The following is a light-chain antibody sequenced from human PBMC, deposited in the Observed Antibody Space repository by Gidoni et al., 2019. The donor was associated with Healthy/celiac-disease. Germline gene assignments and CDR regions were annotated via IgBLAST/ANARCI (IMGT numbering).Light chain of an antibody. J-gene: IGKJ1*01. CDR2: AAS. Sequence: DIQMTQSPSTLSASVGDRVTITCRASQSISSYLHWYQQKPGKAPKLLIYAASSLQSGVPSRFSGSGSGTDFTLTISSLQPEDFATYYCQPSYSTSWTFGQGTKVEIK. CDR3: QPSYSTSWT. CDR1: QSISSY. V-gene: IGKV1-39*01.